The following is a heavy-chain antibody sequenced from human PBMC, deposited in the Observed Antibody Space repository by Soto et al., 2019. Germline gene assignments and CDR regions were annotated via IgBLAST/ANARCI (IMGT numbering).Heavy chain of an antibody. D-gene: IGHD2-15*01. CDR3: ARDPEYLSESAAVRENASFDY. J-gene: IGHJ4*02. CDR2: ISAYSGVT. Sequence: QIQLVQSGPEVKKPGASVKVSCKSSGYTFSSYGVSWVRQAPGQGLEWLGWISAYSGVTNFAQNFQGRLTMTTDTSTSTAYMELRSLRSDDTAVYYCARDPEYLSESAAVRENASFDYWGQGTLVAVSS. CDR1: GYTFSSYG. V-gene: IGHV1-18*01.